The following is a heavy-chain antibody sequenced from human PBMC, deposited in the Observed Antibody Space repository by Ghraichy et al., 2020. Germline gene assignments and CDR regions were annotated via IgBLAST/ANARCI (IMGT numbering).Heavy chain of an antibody. CDR2: INSDGSGT. V-gene: IGHV3-74*01. Sequence: GGSLRLSCAASGFTFSTYWMHWVRQVPGKGLVWVSRINSDGSGTSYVDSVKGRFTISRDNAKNTLYLQMNSLRVEDTAVYYCVRLWYCSGGSCYDYWGQGTLVTVSS. CDR3: VRLWYCSGGSCYDY. CDR1: GFTFSTYW. J-gene: IGHJ4*02. D-gene: IGHD2-15*01.